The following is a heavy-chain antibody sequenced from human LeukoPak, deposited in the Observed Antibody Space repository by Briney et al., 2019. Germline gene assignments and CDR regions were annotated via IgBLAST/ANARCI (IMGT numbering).Heavy chain of an antibody. J-gene: IGHJ4*02. D-gene: IGHD6-13*01. V-gene: IGHV3-7*05. CDR3: LRGPPHGCRNSWFDY. Sequence: RGSLRDSSVAPVFSPLRFMMRAGCQAPGKGLEWVANIEADGSAKYYVESVKDRLTVSRDNAKNSQNLQMNSLRAEDTAVYYCLRGPPHGCRNSWFDYWGQGTLVTVSS. CDR2: IEADGSAK. CDR1: VFSPLRFM.